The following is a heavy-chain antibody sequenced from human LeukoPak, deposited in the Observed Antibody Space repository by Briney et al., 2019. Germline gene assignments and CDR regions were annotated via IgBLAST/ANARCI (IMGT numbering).Heavy chain of an antibody. Sequence: SVKVSFKASGGTFSSYAISWVRQATGQGLEWMGRIIPILGTANYAQKFQGRVTITADKSTSTAYMELSSLRSEDTAVYYCARSGQLWSVFDYWGQGTLVTVSS. CDR1: GGTFSSYA. J-gene: IGHJ4*02. CDR2: IIPILGTA. D-gene: IGHD5-18*01. CDR3: ARSGQLWSVFDY. V-gene: IGHV1-69*04.